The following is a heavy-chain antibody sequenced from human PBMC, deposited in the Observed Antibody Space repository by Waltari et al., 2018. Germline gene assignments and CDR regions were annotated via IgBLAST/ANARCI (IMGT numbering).Heavy chain of an antibody. Sequence: GLVKPSGTLSLTCVVSGDSISGNYWWSWVRQSPEKGLEWIGQVHHSGKTHYNPSLQSRVTISVDKPKNQFSLNLNSVTAADTAVYFCAGDRAIGLFFDYWGRGTLVTVSS. CDR1: GDSISGNYW. D-gene: IGHD2-2*01. CDR3: AGDRAIGLFFDY. J-gene: IGHJ4*02. V-gene: IGHV4-4*02. CDR2: VHHSGKT.